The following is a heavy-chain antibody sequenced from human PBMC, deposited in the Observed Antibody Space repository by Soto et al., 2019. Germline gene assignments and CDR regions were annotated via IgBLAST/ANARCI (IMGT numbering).Heavy chain of an antibody. Sequence: SETLSLTCTVSGGSISSGDYYWSWIRQPPGKGLEWIGYIYYSGSTYYNPSLKSRVTISVDTSKNQFSLKLSSVTAADTAVYYCARGSGYYYAFDYWGQGTLVTVSS. D-gene: IGHD3-22*01. CDR3: ARGSGYYYAFDY. CDR2: IYYSGST. V-gene: IGHV4-30-4*01. CDR1: GGSISSGDYY. J-gene: IGHJ4*02.